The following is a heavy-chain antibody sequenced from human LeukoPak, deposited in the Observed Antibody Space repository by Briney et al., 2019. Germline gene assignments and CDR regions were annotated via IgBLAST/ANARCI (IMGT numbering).Heavy chain of an antibody. CDR3: ARVLVGATRRRAFDI. V-gene: IGHV1-2*02. CDR1: GYTFTGYY. D-gene: IGHD1-26*01. J-gene: IGHJ3*02. CDR2: VNPNSGGT. Sequence: HGASVKVSCKASGYTFTGYYMHWVRQAPGQGLEWMGWVNPNSGGTNYAQKFQGRVTMTRDTSISTAYMEPSRLRSDDTAVYYCARVLVGATRRRAFDIWGQGTMVTVSS.